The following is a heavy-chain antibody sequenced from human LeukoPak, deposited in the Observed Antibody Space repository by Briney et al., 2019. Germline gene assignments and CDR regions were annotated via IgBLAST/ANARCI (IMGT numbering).Heavy chain of an antibody. CDR3: ARDFLGYSFEY. D-gene: IGHD4-11*01. CDR2: IKEDGSGR. V-gene: IGHV3-7*04. CDR1: GFTFRNYW. Sequence: EGSLRLSCEASGFTFRNYWMSWVRQAPGNGLEWLGNIKEDGSGRYYVDSVKGRFTISRDNARNSLYLQMTSLRVEDTAVYYYARDFLGYSFEYWGQGTLVTVSS. J-gene: IGHJ4*02.